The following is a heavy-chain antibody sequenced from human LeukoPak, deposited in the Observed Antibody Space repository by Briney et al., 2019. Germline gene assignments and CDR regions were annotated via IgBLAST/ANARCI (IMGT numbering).Heavy chain of an antibody. CDR2: IYYSGST. D-gene: IGHD1-26*01. CDR1: GGSISSYY. CDR3: ARGSGSYPTHYFDY. V-gene: IGHV4-59*01. Sequence: PSETLSLTCTVSGGSISSYYWSWIRQPPGKGLEWIGYIYYSGSTNYNPSLKSRVTISVDTSKNQFSLKLSSVTAADTAVYYCARGSGSYPTHYFDYWGQGTLVTVSS. J-gene: IGHJ4*02.